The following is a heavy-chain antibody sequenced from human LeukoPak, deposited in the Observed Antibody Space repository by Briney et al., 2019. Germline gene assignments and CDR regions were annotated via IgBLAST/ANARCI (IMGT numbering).Heavy chain of an antibody. CDR1: GLTFSSYS. CDR3: ARDYLYCGGDCFVDA. V-gene: IGHV3-21*01. CDR2: ISSSSKYI. J-gene: IGHJ5*02. Sequence: GGSLRLSCAASGLTFSSYSMNWVRQAPGKGLEWVSSISSSSKYIYDADSVKGRFTVSRDNAKNSLYLQMNSLRAEDTAVYYCARDYLYCGGDCFVDAWGQGTLVTVSS. D-gene: IGHD2-21*02.